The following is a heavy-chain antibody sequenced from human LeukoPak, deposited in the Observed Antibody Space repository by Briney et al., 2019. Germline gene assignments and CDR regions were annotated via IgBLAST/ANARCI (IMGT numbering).Heavy chain of an antibody. D-gene: IGHD4-17*01. J-gene: IGHJ6*03. CDR2: ISRDGSST. CDR1: GFNFADYA. CDR3: AKDHDAGDYLALYMGV. Sequence: PGGSLRLSCASSGFNFADYAMHWVRQSPGKGLEWISLISRDGSSTYYGDAVKGRFTTSRDNSKNYLFLQMDSLRVDDTAFYFCAKDHDAGDYLALYMGVWGKGTTVTVSS. V-gene: IGHV3-43D*04.